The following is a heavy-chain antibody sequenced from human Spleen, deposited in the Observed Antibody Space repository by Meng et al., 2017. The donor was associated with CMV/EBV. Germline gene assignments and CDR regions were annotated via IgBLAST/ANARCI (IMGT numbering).Heavy chain of an antibody. CDR3: ARGCYDYRCYINF. Sequence: GESLKISCVASGFTFSDHWMSWVRQAPGKGLEWVSGISGSATGTYYGDSVKGRFTISRDSSKNTLYLQMNNMRAEDTAVYYCARGCYDYRCYINFWGQGTLVTVSS. CDR1: GFTFSDHW. D-gene: IGHD3-16*01. CDR2: ISGSATGT. J-gene: IGHJ4*02. V-gene: IGHV3-23*01.